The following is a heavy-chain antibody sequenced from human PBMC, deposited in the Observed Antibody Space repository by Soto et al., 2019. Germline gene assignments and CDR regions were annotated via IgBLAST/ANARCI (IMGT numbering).Heavy chain of an antibody. CDR3: ARVISLYYVWGSYRPHFDY. CDR1: GGSFSGYY. J-gene: IGHJ4*02. Sequence: LSLTCAVYGGSFSGYYWSWIRQPPGKGLEWIGEINHSGSTNYNPSLKSRVTISVDTSKNQFSLRLSSVTAADTAVYYCARVISLYYVWGSYRPHFDYWGQGTLVTVSS. V-gene: IGHV4-34*01. CDR2: INHSGST. D-gene: IGHD3-16*02.